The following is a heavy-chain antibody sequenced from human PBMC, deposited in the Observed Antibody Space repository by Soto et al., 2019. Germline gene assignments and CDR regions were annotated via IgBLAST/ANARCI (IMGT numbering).Heavy chain of an antibody. Sequence: SETLSLTCSVSGGSIGSSSCYFGWIRQPPGKGLEWIGSLYYTGTTYYNSSLKSRVTISADKSQNQFSLRLSSVTAADTAVYYCARQTTVTFPFEYWGQGTLVTVSS. CDR3: ARQTTVTFPFEY. J-gene: IGHJ4*02. V-gene: IGHV4-39*01. CDR1: GGSIGSSSCY. CDR2: LYYTGTT. D-gene: IGHD4-17*01.